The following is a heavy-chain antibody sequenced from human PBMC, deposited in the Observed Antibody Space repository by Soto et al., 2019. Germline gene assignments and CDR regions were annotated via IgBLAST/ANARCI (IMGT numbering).Heavy chain of an antibody. CDR2: IIPILGIA. V-gene: IGHV1-69*02. CDR3: ARGAMVRGGPYYYMAV. Sequence: SVKVSCKASGGTFSSYTISWVRQAPGQGLEWMGRIIPILGIANYAQKFQGRVTITADKSTSTAYMELSSLRSEDTAVYYCARGAMVRGGPYYYMAVWGKGTTVTVSS. D-gene: IGHD3-10*01. CDR1: GGTFSSYT. J-gene: IGHJ6*03.